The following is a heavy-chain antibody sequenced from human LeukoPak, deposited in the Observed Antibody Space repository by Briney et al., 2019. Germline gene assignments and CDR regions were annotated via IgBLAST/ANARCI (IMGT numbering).Heavy chain of an antibody. D-gene: IGHD5-18*01. CDR2: ISGDGSIT. V-gene: IGHV3-74*01. CDR3: ARYLYSYGFIEHANFDY. Sequence: QPGGSLRLSCAASGFIFSSYWMHWVRQVPGKGLEWVSRISGDGSITNYADSVKGRFTIPRDNAKNSLYLQMNSLRAEDTAVYYCARYLYSYGFIEHANFDYWGQGTLVTVSS. J-gene: IGHJ4*02. CDR1: GFIFSSYW.